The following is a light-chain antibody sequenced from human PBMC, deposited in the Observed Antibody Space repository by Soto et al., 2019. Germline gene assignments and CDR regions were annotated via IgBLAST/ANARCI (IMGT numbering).Light chain of an antibody. J-gene: IGKJ5*01. Sequence: DIQMTQSPSTLSASVGDRVTITCRASQSLSSWLAWYQQKPGKAPKSLIYKASSLESGVPSRFSGSGSGTEFTLTISSLQPDDFATYYCQQYLSYPITFGQGTRLEMK. CDR2: KAS. CDR1: QSLSSW. V-gene: IGKV1-5*03. CDR3: QQYLSYPIT.